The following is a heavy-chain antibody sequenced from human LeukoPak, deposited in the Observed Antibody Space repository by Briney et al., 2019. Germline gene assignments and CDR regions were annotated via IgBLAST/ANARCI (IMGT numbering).Heavy chain of an antibody. Sequence: GGSLRLSCAASGFTFSSYWMHWVRQAPGKGLVWVSRINSDGSSITYADSVKGRFTISRDNAKNTLYLQMNSLRVEDTAVYYCAREGRGSGYDFDCWGQGTLVTVSS. D-gene: IGHD5-12*01. CDR1: GFTFSSYW. CDR3: AREGRGSGYDFDC. J-gene: IGHJ4*02. CDR2: INSDGSSI. V-gene: IGHV3-74*03.